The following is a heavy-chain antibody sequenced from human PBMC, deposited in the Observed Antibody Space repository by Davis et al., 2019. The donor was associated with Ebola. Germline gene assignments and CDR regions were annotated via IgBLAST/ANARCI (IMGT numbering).Heavy chain of an antibody. CDR2: IYYSGST. Sequence: SETLSLTCTVSSGSISNYYWSWIRQPPGKGLEWIGYIYYSGSTNYNPSLKSRVTISVDTSKNQFSLKLSSVTAADTAVYYCARRDGSSGWYNYYGMDVWGQGTTVTVSS. D-gene: IGHD6-19*01. CDR1: SGSISNYY. V-gene: IGHV4-59*01. J-gene: IGHJ6*02. CDR3: ARRDGSSGWYNYYGMDV.